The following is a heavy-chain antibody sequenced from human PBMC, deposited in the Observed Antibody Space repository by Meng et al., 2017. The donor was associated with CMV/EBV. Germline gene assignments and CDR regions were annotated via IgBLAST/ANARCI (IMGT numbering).Heavy chain of an antibody. CDR1: GFSLSNARRG. D-gene: IGHD1-7*01. J-gene: IGHJ6*02. CDR2: IFSNDEK. V-gene: IGHV2-26*01. Sequence: SGPTLVKPTETLTLTCTVSGFSLSNARRGVSWIRQPPGKALEWLAHIFSNDEKSYSTSLKSRLTISKDTSKSQVVLTMTNMDPVDTATYYCARVWNYGTGYYYGMDVWGQGTTVTVSS. CDR3: ARVWNYGTGYYYGMDV.